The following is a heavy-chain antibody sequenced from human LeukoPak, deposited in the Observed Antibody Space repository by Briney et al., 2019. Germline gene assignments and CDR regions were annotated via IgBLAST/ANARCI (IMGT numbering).Heavy chain of an antibody. J-gene: IGHJ4*02. D-gene: IGHD3-10*01. Sequence: VGSLRLSCAASGFTFSSYAMSWVRQAPGKGLEWVSAISGSGGSTYYADSVKGRFTISRDNSKNTLYLQMNSQRAEDTAVYYCANRPTLLTMVRGPDDYWGQGTLVTVSS. CDR2: ISGSGGST. CDR3: ANRPTLLTMVRGPDDY. V-gene: IGHV3-23*01. CDR1: GFTFSSYA.